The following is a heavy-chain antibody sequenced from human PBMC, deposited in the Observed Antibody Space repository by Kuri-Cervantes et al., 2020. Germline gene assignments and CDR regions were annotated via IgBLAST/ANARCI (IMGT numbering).Heavy chain of an antibody. J-gene: IGHJ6*03. D-gene: IGHD4-17*01. Sequence: GESLKISCAASGFTFSTYNMNWVRQAPGKGLEWVAYISGGTRSILRSTIFYADSVKGRFTISRDNAKNSLYLQMNSLRAEDTAVYYCARGRDPWYDYGDYGSSNYYMDVWGKGTTVTVSS. CDR2: ISGGTRSILRSTI. V-gene: IGHV3-48*04. CDR1: GFTFSTYN. CDR3: ARGRDPWYDYGDYGSSNYYMDV.